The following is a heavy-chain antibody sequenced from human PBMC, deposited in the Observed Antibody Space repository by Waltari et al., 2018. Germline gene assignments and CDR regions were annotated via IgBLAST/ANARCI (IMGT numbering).Heavy chain of an antibody. D-gene: IGHD2-15*01. CDR3: ARERGAVVTPYGMDV. CDR1: GGTFSSYA. J-gene: IGHJ6*02. V-gene: IGHV1-69*01. Sequence: QVQLVQSGAEVKKPGSSVKVSCKASGGTFSSYAISWVRQAPGQGLEWMGGISPIFGTANDEQKFQGRVTITADESTSTAYMELSSLRSEDTAVYYCARERGAVVTPYGMDVWGQGTTVTVSS. CDR2: ISPIFGTA.